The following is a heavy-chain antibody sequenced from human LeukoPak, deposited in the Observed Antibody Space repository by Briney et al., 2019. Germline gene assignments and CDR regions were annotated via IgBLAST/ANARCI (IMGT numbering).Heavy chain of an antibody. CDR2: IYSDNT. D-gene: IGHD3-3*01. Sequence: GGSLRLSCTVSGFTVSSNSMSWVRQAPGKGLEWVSFIYSDNTHYSDSVKGRFTISRDNAKNSLYLQMNSLRAEDTAVYYCARDRNTDFWSGYYTNYFDYWGQGTLVTVSS. CDR1: GFTVSSNS. CDR3: ARDRNTDFWSGYYTNYFDY. J-gene: IGHJ4*02. V-gene: IGHV3-53*01.